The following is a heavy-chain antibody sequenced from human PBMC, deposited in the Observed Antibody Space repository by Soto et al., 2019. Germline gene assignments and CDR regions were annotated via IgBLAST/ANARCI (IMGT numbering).Heavy chain of an antibody. Sequence: QVQLVQSGAEVKKPGASVKVSCQASGYTFTAYYVHWVLQAPGQGLEWLGWINTNTGYTESAQKFQGWVSMTRDASINTAYMELTRATYNDTAVYFCAKAQRAYDFWRGPVDYWGQGTLVTVSS. V-gene: IGHV1-2*04. CDR1: GYTFTAYY. J-gene: IGHJ4*02. D-gene: IGHD3-3*01. CDR2: INTNTGYT. CDR3: AKAQRAYDFWRGPVDY.